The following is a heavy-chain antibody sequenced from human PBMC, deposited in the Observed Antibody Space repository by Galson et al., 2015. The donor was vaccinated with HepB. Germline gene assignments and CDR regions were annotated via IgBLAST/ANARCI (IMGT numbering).Heavy chain of an antibody. J-gene: IGHJ6*02. V-gene: IGHV1-69*13. D-gene: IGHD2-15*01. CDR3: ARGHCSGGSCYSILYYYYYGRDV. CDR1: GGTFSSYA. Sequence: SVKVSCKASGGTFSSYAISWVRQAPGQGLEWMGGIIPIFGTANYAQKFQGRVTITADESTSTAYMELSSLRSEDTAVYYCARGHCSGGSCYSILYYYYYGRDVWGQGTTGTVSS. CDR2: IIPIFGTA.